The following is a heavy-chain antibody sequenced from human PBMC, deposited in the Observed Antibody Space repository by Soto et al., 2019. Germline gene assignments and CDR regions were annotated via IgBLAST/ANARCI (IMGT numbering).Heavy chain of an antibody. CDR1: GGSISSSSYY. CDR3: ARRYCSSTSCYYFDY. D-gene: IGHD2-2*01. V-gene: IGHV4-39*01. J-gene: IGHJ4*02. CDR2: IYYSGST. Sequence: QLQLQESGPGLVKPSETLSLTCTVSGGSISSSSYYWGWIRQPPGKGLEWIGSIYYSGSTYYNPCLKSRVTIAVDTSKNQFSLKLSSVTGADTAVYYCARRYCSSTSCYYFDYWGQGTLVTVSS.